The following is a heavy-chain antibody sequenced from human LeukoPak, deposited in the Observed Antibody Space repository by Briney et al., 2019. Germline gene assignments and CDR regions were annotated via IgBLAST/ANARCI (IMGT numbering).Heavy chain of an antibody. J-gene: IGHJ4*02. CDR1: GGSISSGGYY. Sequence: PSETLSLTCTVSGGSISSGGYYWSWIRQPPGKGREWIGYIYHSGSTYYNPSLKSRITISVDRFKNQSALKMSSVTAADTAVYYCAREYSSGSNFNYWGQGTLVTVPS. CDR3: AREYSSGSNFNY. V-gene: IGHV4-30-2*01. D-gene: IGHD6-19*01. CDR2: IYHSGST.